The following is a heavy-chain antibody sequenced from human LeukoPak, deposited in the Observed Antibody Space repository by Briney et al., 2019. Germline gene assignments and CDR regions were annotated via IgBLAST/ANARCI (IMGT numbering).Heavy chain of an antibody. J-gene: IGHJ4*02. D-gene: IGHD1-26*01. CDR1: GYIFTSYY. Sequence: ASVKVSCKASGYIFTSYYMHWVRQAPGQGFEWMGIINPSGGSTSYAQKFQGRVTMTRDMSTSTVYMELSSLRSEDTAVYYCARDGSVGGATFDYWGQGTLVTVSS. CDR3: ARDGSVGGATFDY. V-gene: IGHV1-46*01. CDR2: INPSGGST.